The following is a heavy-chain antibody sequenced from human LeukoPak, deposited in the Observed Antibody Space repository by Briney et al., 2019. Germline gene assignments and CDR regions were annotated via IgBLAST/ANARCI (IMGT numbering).Heavy chain of an antibody. CDR2: IYPGDSDT. J-gene: IGHJ4*02. CDR3: ARSQKNVAYNSGLDYFDF. D-gene: IGHD5-12*01. Sequence: GESLKISCKGSGYSFTSYWIGWVRQMPGKGLEWMGIIYPGDSDTRYSPSFQGQVTISADKSISTAYLQWSSLKASDTAMFYCARSQKNVAYNSGLDYFDFWGQGTLVTVSS. CDR1: GYSFTSYW. V-gene: IGHV5-51*01.